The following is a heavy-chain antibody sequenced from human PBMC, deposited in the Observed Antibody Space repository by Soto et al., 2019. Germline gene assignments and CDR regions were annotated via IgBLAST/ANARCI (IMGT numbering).Heavy chain of an antibody. CDR3: ARVVKAGDYGDYGRYYFDY. D-gene: IGHD4-17*01. CDR1: GYTFTTYG. V-gene: IGHV1-18*04. Sequence: QVQLVQSGAEVKKPGASVKVSCKASGYTFTTYGITWVRQAPGQGLEWMGWISAYSGTTNYAQKLQGRLTVTTDTTTNTAYMDLRSLRSDDTAVYYCARVVKAGDYGDYGRYYFDYWGHGTLVTVSS. J-gene: IGHJ4*01. CDR2: ISAYSGTT.